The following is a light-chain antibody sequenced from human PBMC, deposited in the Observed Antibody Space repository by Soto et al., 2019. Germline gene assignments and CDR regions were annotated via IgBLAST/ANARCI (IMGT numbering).Light chain of an antibody. CDR1: QSVRTY. Sequence: DIVLTQSPATLSLAPGEISTISFRASQSVRTYLAWYQQTRGQAPRLLMYDASNRASGVPARFSGSGSGTDFTLTIRSLEPEDFAVYYCQQRNNWPKITFGQGTRLEIK. J-gene: IGKJ5*01. V-gene: IGKV3-11*01. CDR3: QQRNNWPKIT. CDR2: DAS.